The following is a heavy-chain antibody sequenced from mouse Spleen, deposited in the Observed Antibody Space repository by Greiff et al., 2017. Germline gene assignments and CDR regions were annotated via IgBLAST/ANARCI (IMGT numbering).Heavy chain of an antibody. D-gene: IGHD4-1*01. V-gene: IGHV1-4*01. Sequence: VQLQQSGAELARPGASVKMSCKASGYTFTSYTMHWVKQRPGQGLEWIGYINPSSGYTKYNQKFKDKATLTADKSSSTAYMQLSSLTSEDSAVYYCASELGGFAYWGQGTLVTVSA. CDR2: INPSSGYT. CDR3: ASELGGFAY. CDR1: GYTFTSYT. J-gene: IGHJ3*01.